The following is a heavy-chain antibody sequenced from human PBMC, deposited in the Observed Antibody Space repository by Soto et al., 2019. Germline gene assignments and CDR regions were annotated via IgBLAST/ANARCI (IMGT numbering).Heavy chain of an antibody. J-gene: IGHJ4*02. CDR1: GGSISSYY. Sequence: SETLSLTCTVSGGSISSYYWIWIRQPPGKGLEWIGYIYYSGSTNYNPSLKSRVTISVDTSKNQFSLKLSSVTAADTAVYYCARVGSGSYYNQYYFDYWGQGTLVTVS. V-gene: IGHV4-59*01. CDR3: ARVGSGSYYNQYYFDY. D-gene: IGHD3-10*01. CDR2: IYYSGST.